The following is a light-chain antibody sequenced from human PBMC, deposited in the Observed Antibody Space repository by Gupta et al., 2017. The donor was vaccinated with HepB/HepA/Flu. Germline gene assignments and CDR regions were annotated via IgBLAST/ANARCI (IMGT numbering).Light chain of an antibody. CDR2: EDS. CDR3: QVWDSSSDHPVV. J-gene: IGLJ2*01. V-gene: IGLV3-21*03. Sequence: SYVLTQPPSVSVAPGKTARITCGGNNIGSKSVHWYQQKPGQAPVLVVYEDSDRPSGIPERFSGSNSGNTATLTISRVEAGDEADYDCQVWDSSSDHPVVLGGGTKLTVL. CDR1: NIGSKS.